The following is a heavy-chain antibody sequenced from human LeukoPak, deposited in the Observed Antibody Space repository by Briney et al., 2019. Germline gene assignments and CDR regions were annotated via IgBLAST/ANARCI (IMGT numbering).Heavy chain of an antibody. CDR2: INHSGST. J-gene: IGHJ6*02. CDR3: ARGRRYCSSTSCYYYYYGMDV. Sequence: SETQSLTCAVYGGSFSGYYWSWIRQPPGKGLEWIGEINHSGSTNYNPSLKSRVTISVDTSKNQFSLKLSSVTAADTAVYYCARGRRYCSSTSCYYYYYGMDVWGQGTTVTVSS. D-gene: IGHD2-2*01. CDR1: GGSFSGYY. V-gene: IGHV4-34*01.